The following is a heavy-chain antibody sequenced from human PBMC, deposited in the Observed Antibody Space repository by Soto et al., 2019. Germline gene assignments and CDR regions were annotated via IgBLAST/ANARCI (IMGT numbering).Heavy chain of an antibody. CDR2: ISTSSGTI. V-gene: IGHV3-48*01. Sequence: GGSLRLSCAASGFTFSSYGMHWVHQAPGKGLEWVSYISTSSGTIYYADSVKGRFTISRDNAKNSLYLQLNSLRAEDTAVYYCVRDRFLYCGSVSYFXYWGHATLVTVSS. J-gene: IGHJ4*01. D-gene: IGHD2-8*02. CDR3: VRDRFLYCGSVSYFXY. CDR1: GFTFSSYG.